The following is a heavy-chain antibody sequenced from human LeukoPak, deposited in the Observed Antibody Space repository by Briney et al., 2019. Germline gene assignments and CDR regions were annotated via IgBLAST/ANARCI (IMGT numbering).Heavy chain of an antibody. V-gene: IGHV1-69*06. CDR2: IIPIFGTA. Sequence: ASVKVSCKASGYTFTSYAMNWVRQAPGQGLEWMGGIIPIFGTANYAQKFQGRVTITADKSTSTAYMELSSLRSEDTAVYYCAREYTAMVTGYYYYYMDVWGKGTTVTVSS. J-gene: IGHJ6*03. CDR3: AREYTAMVTGYYYYYMDV. D-gene: IGHD5-18*01. CDR1: GYTFTSYA.